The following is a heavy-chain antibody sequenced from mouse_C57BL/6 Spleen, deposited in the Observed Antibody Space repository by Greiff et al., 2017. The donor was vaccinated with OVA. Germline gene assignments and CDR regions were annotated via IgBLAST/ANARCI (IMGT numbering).Heavy chain of an antibody. CDR1: GYTFTDYE. CDR2: IDPETGGT. V-gene: IGHV1-15*01. J-gene: IGHJ1*03. Sequence: QVQLKQSGAELVRPGASVTLSCKASGYTFTDYEMHWVKQTPVHGLEWIGAIDPETGGTAYNQKFKGKAILTADKSSSTAYMKLRSLTSEDSAVYYCSHYYGSSYYWYFDDWGTGTTVTVSS. D-gene: IGHD1-1*01. CDR3: SHYYGSSYYWYFDD.